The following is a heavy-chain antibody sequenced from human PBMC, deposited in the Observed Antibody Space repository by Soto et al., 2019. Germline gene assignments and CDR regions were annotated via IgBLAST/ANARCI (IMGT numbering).Heavy chain of an antibody. CDR1: GGSISSSSYY. Sequence: SETLSLTCTVSGGSISSSSYYWGWIRQPPGKGLEWIGSIYYSGSTYYNPSLKSRVTISVDTSKNQFSLKLSSVTAADTAVYYCARIAPGRLLPYYFDYWGQGTLVTVSS. CDR3: ARIAPGRLLPYYFDY. J-gene: IGHJ4*02. V-gene: IGHV4-39*07. CDR2: IYYSGST. D-gene: IGHD2-15*01.